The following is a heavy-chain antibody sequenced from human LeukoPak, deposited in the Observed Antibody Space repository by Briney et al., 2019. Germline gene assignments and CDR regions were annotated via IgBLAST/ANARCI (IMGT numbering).Heavy chain of an antibody. V-gene: IGHV1-69*13. CDR1: GGTFSSYA. CDR3: ARDRHRTPRYFDY. D-gene: IGHD6-6*01. J-gene: IGHJ4*02. CDR2: IIPIFGTA. Sequence: ASVKVSCKASGGTFSSYAISWVRQAPGQGLEWMGGIIPIFGTANYAQKFQGRVTITADESTSTAYMELSSLRSEGTAVYYCARDRHRTPRYFDYWGQGTLVTVSS.